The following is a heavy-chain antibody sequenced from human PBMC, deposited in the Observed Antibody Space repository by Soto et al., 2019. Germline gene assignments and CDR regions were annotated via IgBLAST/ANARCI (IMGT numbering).Heavy chain of an antibody. CDR1: GYSVTSSDYY. Sequence: SETLSLTCSVSGYSVTSSDYYFSWIRQPPGKGLEWIGSMFYSGLTYYNPSLKSRVTLSVDTSKNQFSVRLNSVTAADTAVYYCAPLSVSLSGPYGIHVWGQGTTVTVSS. J-gene: IGHJ6*02. CDR2: MFYSGLT. V-gene: IGHV4-39*01. D-gene: IGHD2-15*01. CDR3: APLSVSLSGPYGIHV.